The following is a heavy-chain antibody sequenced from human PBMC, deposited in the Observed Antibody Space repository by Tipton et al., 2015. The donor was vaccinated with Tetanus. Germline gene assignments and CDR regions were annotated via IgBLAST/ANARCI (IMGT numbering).Heavy chain of an antibody. Sequence: QLVQSGAEVKKPGASVKDSCKASGYTFTSYAMHWVRQAPGQRLEWRGWINAGHGNTKYSQKFQGRVTITRDTSASTAYMEPSSLRSEDTAVYYCARGYPKERGYSYGYLVYWGQGTLVTVSS. CDR1: GYTFTSYA. CDR2: INAGHGNT. CDR3: ARGYPKERGYSYGYLVY. V-gene: IGHV1-3*01. D-gene: IGHD5-18*01. J-gene: IGHJ4*02.